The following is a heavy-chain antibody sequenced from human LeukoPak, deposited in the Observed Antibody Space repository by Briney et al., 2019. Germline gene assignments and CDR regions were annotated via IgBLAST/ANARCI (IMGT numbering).Heavy chain of an antibody. CDR3: ARVGTVLDGGY. V-gene: IGHV4-4*02. CDR2: IYYSGGT. J-gene: IGHJ4*02. D-gene: IGHD1-7*01. CDR1: GGSISSGNW. Sequence: SETLSLTCAVSGGSISSGNWWSWVRQPPGKGLDWIGYIYYSGGTNYNPSLKSRVTISVDTSKKQFSLKLTSVTAADTAVYYCARVGTVLDGGYWGQGILVTVSS.